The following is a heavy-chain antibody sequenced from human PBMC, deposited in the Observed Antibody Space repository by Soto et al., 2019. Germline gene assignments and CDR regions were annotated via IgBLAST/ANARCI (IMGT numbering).Heavy chain of an antibody. CDR1: GFTFSSYA. Sequence: GGSLRLSCAASGFTFSSYAMSWVRQAPGKGLEWVSAISGSGGSTYYADSVKGRITLTTDTSTSTAYMELRSLTSDDTAVYYCARVRATRPFDFWGLGTLVTVSS. J-gene: IGHJ4*02. CDR2: ISGSGGST. D-gene: IGHD1-26*01. CDR3: ARVRATRPFDF. V-gene: IGHV3-23*01.